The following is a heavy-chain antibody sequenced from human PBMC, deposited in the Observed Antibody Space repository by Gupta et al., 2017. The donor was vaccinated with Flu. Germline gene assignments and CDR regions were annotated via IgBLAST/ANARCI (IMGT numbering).Heavy chain of an antibody. CDR3: ARGVCWGDCSLARYFDF. CDR2: ITNSGAI. CDR1: GLTVASSG. D-gene: IGHD2-21*02. J-gene: IGHJ2*01. V-gene: IGHV3-48*02. Sequence: EVQLVESGGDLVPPGGSLRLSCEVSGLTVASSGMGWVRQAPGKGLEWLSYITNSGAIFYADSGKSRFTSSRDNAKNSLVLQMNSLREDDTAVYYCARGVCWGDCSLARYFDFWGRGTRGTVSS.